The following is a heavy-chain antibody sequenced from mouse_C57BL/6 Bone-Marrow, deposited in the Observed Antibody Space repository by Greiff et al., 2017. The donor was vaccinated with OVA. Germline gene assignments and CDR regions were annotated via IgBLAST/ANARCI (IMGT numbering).Heavy chain of an antibody. J-gene: IGHJ1*03. CDR1: GFNIKDYY. Sequence: DVKLVESGAELVKPGASVKLSCTASGFNIKDYYMHWVKQRTEQGLEWIGRIDPEDGETKYAPKFQGKATITADTSSNTAYLQLSSLTSEDTAVYYCASHYYGSSLWYFDVWGTGTTVTVSS. CDR2: IDPEDGET. CDR3: ASHYYGSSLWYFDV. V-gene: IGHV14-2*01. D-gene: IGHD1-1*01.